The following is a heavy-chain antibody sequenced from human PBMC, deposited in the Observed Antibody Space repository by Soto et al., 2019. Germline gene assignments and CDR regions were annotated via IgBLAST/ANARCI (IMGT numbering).Heavy chain of an antibody. J-gene: IGHJ4*02. V-gene: IGHV3-74*03. D-gene: IGHD3-10*01. CDR2: INSDGSTT. CDR3: ACLPMPRGPCGF. Sequence: EVQLVESGGGLVQPGGSLRLSCAASGFTFSSSWMHWVRQVPGKGLVWVSRINSDGSTTQYADSVRGRFTISRDNAKNTLLLEVNSLTTEDTAVYFCACLPMPRGPCGFWGQGTLVTVSS. CDR1: GFTFSSSW.